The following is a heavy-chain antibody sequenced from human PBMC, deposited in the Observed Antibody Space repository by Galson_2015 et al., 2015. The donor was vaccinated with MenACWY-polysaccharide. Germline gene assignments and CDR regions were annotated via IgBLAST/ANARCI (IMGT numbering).Heavy chain of an antibody. CDR1: GFSLSTSGMC. D-gene: IGHD6-13*01. V-gene: IGHV2-70*11. J-gene: IGHJ6*02. CDR2: IDWDDDK. CDR3: ARSIAAAGTPYYYYGMDV. Sequence: PALVKPTQTLTLTCTFSGFSLSTSGMCVSWIRQPPGKALEWLARIDWDDDKYYSTSLKTRLTFSKDTSKNQVVLTMTNMDPVDTATYYCARSIAAAGTPYYYYGMDVWGQGTTVTVSS.